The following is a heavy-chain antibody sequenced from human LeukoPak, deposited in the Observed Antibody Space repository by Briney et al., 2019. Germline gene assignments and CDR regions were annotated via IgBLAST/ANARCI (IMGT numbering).Heavy chain of an antibody. J-gene: IGHJ3*02. V-gene: IGHV1-24*01. CDR1: RYTLSDLA. CDR2: LHPEDGEA. D-gene: IGHD4-17*01. Sequence: ASVKVSCKVSRYTLSDLAMHWVRQAPGKGLEWMGGLHPEDGEAIYAQPLQGRVTMTEDTSTDTAYMELSSLRSEDTAVYYCATRNFGDYGAFDIWGQGTMVTVSS. CDR3: ATRNFGDYGAFDI.